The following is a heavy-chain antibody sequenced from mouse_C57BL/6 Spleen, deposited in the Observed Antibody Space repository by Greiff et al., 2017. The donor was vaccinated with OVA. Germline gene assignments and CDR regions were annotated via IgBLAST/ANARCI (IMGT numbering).Heavy chain of an antibody. Sequence: EVQRVESGGGLVQPKGSLKLSCAASGFSFNTYAMNWVRPAPGKGLEWVARIRSKSNNYATYYADSVKDRFTISRDDSESMLYLQMNNLKTEDTAMYYCVRHDGYLYAMDYWGQGTSVTVSS. J-gene: IGHJ4*01. D-gene: IGHD2-3*01. CDR1: GFSFNTYA. V-gene: IGHV10-1*01. CDR2: IRSKSNNYAT. CDR3: VRHDGYLYAMDY.